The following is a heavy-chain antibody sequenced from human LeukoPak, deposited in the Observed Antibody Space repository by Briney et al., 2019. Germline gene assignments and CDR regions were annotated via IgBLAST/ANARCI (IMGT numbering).Heavy chain of an antibody. D-gene: IGHD3-3*01. J-gene: IGHJ4*02. CDR2: INDSGGST. V-gene: IGHV3-23*01. Sequence: GGSLRLSCAASGFTFSSYAMTWVRQAPGKGLEWVSGINDSGGSTYYADSVKGRFTISRDNSRNTLYLQMNSLRAEDTAVYYCAKEGDFWSGYLGIYWGQGTLVTVSS. CDR1: GFTFSSYA. CDR3: AKEGDFWSGYLGIY.